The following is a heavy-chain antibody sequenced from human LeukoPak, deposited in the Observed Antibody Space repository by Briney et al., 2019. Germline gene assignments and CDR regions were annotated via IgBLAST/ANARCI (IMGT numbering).Heavy chain of an antibody. V-gene: IGHV3-30*02. Sequence: GGSLRLSCAASGFTFSSYGMHWVRQAPGKGLEWVAFIRYDGGNKYYPDSVKGRFTISRDNSKNTLYLQMNSLRAADTAMYYCAKSKQQLVDYYYYGMDVWGQGATVTVSS. CDR2: IRYDGGNK. J-gene: IGHJ6*02. CDR3: AKSKQQLVDYYYYGMDV. D-gene: IGHD6-13*01. CDR1: GFTFSSYG.